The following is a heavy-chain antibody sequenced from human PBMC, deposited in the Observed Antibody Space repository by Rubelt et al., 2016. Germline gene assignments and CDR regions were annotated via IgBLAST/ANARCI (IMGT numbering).Heavy chain of an antibody. V-gene: IGHV4-59*08. CDR2: IYYSGNV. D-gene: IGHD4-17*01. J-gene: IGHJ2*01. CDR1: GGSISNYY. CDR3: ASSTVTNRYWYFDL. Sequence: ESGPGLVKPSETLSLTCTVSGGSISNYYWSWIRQPPGDGLEWIGYIYYSGNVKYNPSLKSRVTISLDTSKNQFSLNLSSVTAADTAVYYCASSTVTNRYWYFDLWGRGTLVTVSS.